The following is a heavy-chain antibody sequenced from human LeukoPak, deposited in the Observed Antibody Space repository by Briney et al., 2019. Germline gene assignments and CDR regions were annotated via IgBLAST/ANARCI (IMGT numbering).Heavy chain of an antibody. Sequence: SETLSLTCTVSGGSISSYYWSWIRQPPGKGLEWIGLIYSSGSTLLNPSLKTRVAMSLDLTKNQLSLRLTSLTAADTAMYYCARKDGDYWGQGTLVTVSS. J-gene: IGHJ4*02. V-gene: IGHV4-4*07. CDR2: IYSSGST. CDR1: GGSISSYY. CDR3: ARKDGDY.